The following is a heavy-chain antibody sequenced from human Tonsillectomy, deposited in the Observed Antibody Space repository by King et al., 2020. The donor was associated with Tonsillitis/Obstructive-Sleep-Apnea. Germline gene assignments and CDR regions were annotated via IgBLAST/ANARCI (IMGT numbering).Heavy chain of an antibody. J-gene: IGHJ5*01. CDR2: IFHSGNT. CDR1: DASVNTNTW. D-gene: IGHD3-3*01. Sequence: QLQELGPGLVEPSGTLSLACAVSDASVNTNTWWSWVRQPPGKGLEWIGEIFHSGNTNYNPSLRGRVTISTDKSNNRFSLRLTSVTAADTAVYYCARTTSYYTRAFDSWGQGTLVTVSS. CDR3: ARTTSYYTRAFDS. V-gene: IGHV4-4*02.